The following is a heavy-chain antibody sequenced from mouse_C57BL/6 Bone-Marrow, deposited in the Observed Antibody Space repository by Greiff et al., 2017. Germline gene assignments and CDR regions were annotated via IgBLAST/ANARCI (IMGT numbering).Heavy chain of an antibody. CDR2: IHPNGGST. J-gene: IGHJ2*01. Sequence: VQLQQPGAELVKPGASVKLSCKASGYTFTSYWMHWVKQRPGQGLEWMGMIHPNGGSTNYNEKFKSKATLTVDTSSSTAYMQLSSLTSEDSAVYYCARNAYGSNLDFWGEGTTGTVAS. D-gene: IGHD1-1*01. V-gene: IGHV1-64*01. CDR3: ARNAYGSNLDF. CDR1: GYTFTSYW.